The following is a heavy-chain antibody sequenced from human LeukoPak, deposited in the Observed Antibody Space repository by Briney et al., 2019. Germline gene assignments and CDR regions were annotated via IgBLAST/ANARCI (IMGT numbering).Heavy chain of an antibody. CDR3: AKDPYSSSWHYMDV. CDR2: ISNDGSNK. Sequence: PGGSLRLSCAVSGFTFSSYAMHWVRQAPGKGLEWVSVISNDGSNKYYADSVKGRFTISRDNSKNTLYLHMNSLRAEDTAVYYCAKDPYSSSWHYMDVWGKGTTVTVSS. D-gene: IGHD6-13*01. J-gene: IGHJ6*03. CDR1: GFTFSSYA. V-gene: IGHV3-30*18.